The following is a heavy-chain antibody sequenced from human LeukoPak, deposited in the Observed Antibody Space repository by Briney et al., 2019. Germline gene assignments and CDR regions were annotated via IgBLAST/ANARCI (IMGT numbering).Heavy chain of an antibody. V-gene: IGHV1-69*13. J-gene: IGHJ6*04. CDR3: ARDSPDIVVVPAAWGGMDV. D-gene: IGHD2-2*01. CDR1: GGTFSSYA. Sequence: SVKVSCKASGGTFSSYAISWVRQAPGQGLEWMGGIIPTFGTANYAQKFQGRVTITADESTSTAYMELSSLRSEDTAVYYCARDSPDIVVVPAAWGGMDVWGKGTTVTVSS. CDR2: IIPTFGTA.